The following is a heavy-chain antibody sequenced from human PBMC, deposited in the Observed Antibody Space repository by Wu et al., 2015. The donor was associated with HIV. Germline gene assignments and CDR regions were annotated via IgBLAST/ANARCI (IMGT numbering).Heavy chain of an antibody. CDR2: INPSSGDS. CDR1: GYSFPHKF. Sequence: QVQLVQVGAEVRKPGASVKISCRPYGYSFPHKFIHWVRRAPGQGFEWMGLINPSSGDSISAQKFRGRVTLTRETTANRVYLELRSLRSDDTAFYYCARESIDMDSNGKRAHRGHYFDYWGQGTEVTVSS. V-gene: IGHV1-46*01. CDR3: ARESIDMDSNGKRAHRGHYFDY. J-gene: IGHJ4*02. D-gene: IGHD3-22*01.